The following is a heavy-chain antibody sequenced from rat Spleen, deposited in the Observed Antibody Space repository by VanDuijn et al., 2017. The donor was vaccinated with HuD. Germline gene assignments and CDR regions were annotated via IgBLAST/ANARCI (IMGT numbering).Heavy chain of an antibody. CDR1: GFTFSDYY. D-gene: IGHD1-6*01. CDR2: ISYDGSTI. V-gene: IGHV5-29*01. CDR3: ASLMYTPDYLGVMDV. Sequence: EVQLVESDGGLVQPGRSLRLSCAASGFTFSDYYMAWVRQAPRKGLEWVARISYDGSTISYRDSVKGRFTISRDNARNTLYLQMDRMRSEETATYYCASLMYTPDYLGVMDVWGQGASVTVSS. J-gene: IGHJ4*01.